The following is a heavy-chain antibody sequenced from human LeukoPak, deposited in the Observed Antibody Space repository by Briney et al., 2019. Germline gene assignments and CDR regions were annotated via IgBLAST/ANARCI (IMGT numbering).Heavy chain of an antibody. D-gene: IGHD3-10*01. CDR2: ISSSSSTI. Sequence: PGGSLRLSCAASGFTFSSYSMNWVRQAPGKGLEWVSYISSSSSTIYYADSVKGRFTISRDNAKNSLYLQMNSLRAEDTAVYYCARDLYYYGSGSCVDIGYFDYWGQGTLVTVSS. CDR1: GFTFSSYS. CDR3: ARDLYYYGSGSCVDIGYFDY. J-gene: IGHJ4*02. V-gene: IGHV3-48*01.